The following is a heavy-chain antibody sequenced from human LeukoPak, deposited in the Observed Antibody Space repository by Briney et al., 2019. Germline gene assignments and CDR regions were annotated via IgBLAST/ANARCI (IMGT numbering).Heavy chain of an antibody. CDR1: GYTFTGYY. CDR2: INSNTGGT. V-gene: IGHV1-2*02. Sequence: GASVKVPCKASGYTFTGYYIHWVRQAPGQGLEWMGWINSNTGGTNYAQKFQGRVTMTRDTSISTAYMDLSRLRSDDTAVYYCAREDNDYWGQGTLVTVSS. J-gene: IGHJ4*02. CDR3: AREDNDY.